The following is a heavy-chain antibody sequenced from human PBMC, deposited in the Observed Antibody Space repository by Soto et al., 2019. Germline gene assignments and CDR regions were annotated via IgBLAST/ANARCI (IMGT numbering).Heavy chain of an antibody. J-gene: IGHJ6*02. CDR1: GDSISVGYY. V-gene: IGHV4-31*03. CDR2: VSPSGTT. CDR3: ARDRGSYGMDV. Sequence: QVQLQESGPGLVKPSQTLSLTCTVSGDSISVGYYWSWIRQHPGKGLEWIGYVSPSGTTYYNPSHKSRVSMSTATSKNQFSLEVSSVTAPDPAVYYCARDRGSYGMDVWGQGTTVTVSS.